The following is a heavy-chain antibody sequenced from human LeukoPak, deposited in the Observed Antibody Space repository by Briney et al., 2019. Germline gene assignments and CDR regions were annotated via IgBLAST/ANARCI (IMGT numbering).Heavy chain of an antibody. CDR1: GFTFSSYW. V-gene: IGHV3-74*01. Sequence: GGSLRLSCAASGFTFSSYWMHWVRQAPGKGLVWVSRINSDGSSTSYADSVKGRFTISRDNAKNTLYLQMKSLRAEDTAVYYCARDFLRFPTSIVVVPAAISGGNWFDPWGQGTLVTVSS. J-gene: IGHJ5*02. D-gene: IGHD2-2*02. CDR2: INSDGSST. CDR3: ARDFLRFPTSIVVVPAAISGGNWFDP.